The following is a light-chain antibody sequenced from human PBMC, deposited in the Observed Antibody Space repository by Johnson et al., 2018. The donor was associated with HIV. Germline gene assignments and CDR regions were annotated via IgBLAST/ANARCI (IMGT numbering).Light chain of an antibody. CDR2: ENN. CDR1: SSNIGNNY. CDR3: GTWDPTLGAGGV. V-gene: IGLV1-51*02. Sequence: QSVLTQPPSVSAAPGQKVTISCSGSSSNIGNNYVSWYQQLPGTAPKLLIYENNKRPSGIPDRFSGSKSGTSVTLGITGLQTGDEADYYCGTWDPTLGAGGVFGSGTKVTVL. J-gene: IGLJ1*01.